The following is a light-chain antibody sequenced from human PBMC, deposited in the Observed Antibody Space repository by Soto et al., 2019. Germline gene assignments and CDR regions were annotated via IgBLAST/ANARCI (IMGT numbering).Light chain of an antibody. V-gene: IGKV2-28*01. CDR3: MQALQTPLT. CDR1: QSLLHSNGYNY. J-gene: IGKJ2*01. Sequence: DIVMTQSPLSLPVTPGEPASISCRSSQSLLHSNGYNYLDWYLQKAGQSPQLLIYLGSNRASGVPDRFSGSGSGKDFTLKISRVEAEDVGVYYCMQALQTPLTFGQGTKLEIK. CDR2: LGS.